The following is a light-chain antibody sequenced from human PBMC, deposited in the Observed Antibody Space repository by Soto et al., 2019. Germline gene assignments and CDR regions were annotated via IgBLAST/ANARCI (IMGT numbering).Light chain of an antibody. CDR1: QSVSSN. Sequence: ELAMTQSPATKSVPPLEIDTHSYNASQSVSSNLAWYQQQPGQAPRLLIYGASTRATGIPARFSGSGCGTEFTLTISSLQSEDFVVYYCQQYKNWPPITFGQGTRLEIK. J-gene: IGKJ5*01. V-gene: IGKV3-15*01. CDR3: QQYKNWPPIT. CDR2: GAS.